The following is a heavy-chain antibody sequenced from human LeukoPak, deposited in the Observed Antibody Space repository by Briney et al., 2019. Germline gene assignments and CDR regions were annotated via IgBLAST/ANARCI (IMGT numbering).Heavy chain of an antibody. CDR1: GHTFSSYA. D-gene: IGHD3-10*01. CDR3: ARGRYYGSGSYPHFDY. J-gene: IGHJ4*02. V-gene: IGHV1-3*01. CDR2: INAGNGNT. Sequence: ASVKVSCKASGHTFSSYAMHWVRQAPGQRLEWMVWINAGNGNTKYSQEFQGRVTITRDTSTSTVYLELSSLRSDDTAVYYCARGRYYGSGSYPHFDYWGQGTLVTVSS.